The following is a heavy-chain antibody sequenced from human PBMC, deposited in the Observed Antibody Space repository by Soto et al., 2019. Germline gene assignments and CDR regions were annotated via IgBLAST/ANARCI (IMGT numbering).Heavy chain of an antibody. CDR3: ARGAGPYSYDSSGYYYPYYFDY. CDR1: GYTFTGYY. CDR2: INPNSGVT. V-gene: IGHV1-2*04. Sequence: SVKAACKAPGYTFTGYYMHWVRQAPSQGLEWMGWINPNSGVTNYAHKFQGWVTMTMNTSISTAYMELSRLRSDDTAVYYCARGAGPYSYDSSGYYYPYYFDYWGKGTLVTVSS. J-gene: IGHJ4*02. D-gene: IGHD3-22*01.